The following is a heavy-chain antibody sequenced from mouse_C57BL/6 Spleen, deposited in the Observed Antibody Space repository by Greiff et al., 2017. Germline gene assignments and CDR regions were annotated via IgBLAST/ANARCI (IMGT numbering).Heavy chain of an antibody. CDR1: GYTFTSYW. CDR2: IDPSDSYT. V-gene: IGHV1-50*01. D-gene: IGHD3-2*02. J-gene: IGHJ3*01. CDR3: ARRSSSGYWFAY. Sequence: QVQLQQPGAELVKPGASVKLSCKASGYTFTSYWMQWVKQRPGQGLEWIGEIDPSDSYTNYNQKFKGKATLTVDTSSSTAYMQLSSLTSEDSAVYYGARRSSSGYWFAYWGQGTLVTVSA.